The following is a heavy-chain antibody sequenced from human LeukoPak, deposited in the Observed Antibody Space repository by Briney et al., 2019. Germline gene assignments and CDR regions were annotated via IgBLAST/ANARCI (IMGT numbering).Heavy chain of an antibody. J-gene: IGHJ4*02. Sequence: PGGSLTLSCAASVFTFSSYGMSWVRQAPGKGLEWVSSMSRSGDSTYYADSAKGRFTISRDNSNNTLYLQMNSLRPEDTAVYYCARDWGVDSWGQGTLVTVSS. V-gene: IGHV3-23*01. CDR1: VFTFSSYG. D-gene: IGHD3-10*01. CDR3: ARDWGVDS. CDR2: MSRSGDST.